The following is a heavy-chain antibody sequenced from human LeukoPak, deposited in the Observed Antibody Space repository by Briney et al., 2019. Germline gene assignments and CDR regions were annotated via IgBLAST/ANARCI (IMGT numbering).Heavy chain of an antibody. Sequence: SETLSLTCTVSGGSISSYYWSWIRQPAGKGLEWIGRIYTSGSTNYNPSLKSRVTMSVDTSKNQFSLKLSSVTAADTAVYYCARDVGAAAGTDNWSDPWGQGTLVTVSS. D-gene: IGHD6-13*01. CDR3: ARDVGAAAGTDNWSDP. J-gene: IGHJ5*02. CDR2: IYTSGST. V-gene: IGHV4-4*07. CDR1: GGSISSYY.